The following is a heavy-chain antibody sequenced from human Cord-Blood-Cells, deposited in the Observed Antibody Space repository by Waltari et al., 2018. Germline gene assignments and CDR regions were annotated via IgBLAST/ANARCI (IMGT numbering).Heavy chain of an antibody. V-gene: IGHV3-53*01. CDR1: GFTVRSNY. CDR2: IYSGGST. CDR3: ARSPKGRGGAAAY. J-gene: IGHJ4*02. D-gene: IGHD6-13*01. Sequence: EVQLVESGGGLIQPGGSLRLSCAASGFTVRSNYMIWVRQAPGKGLEWVSVIYSGGSTYYADSVKGRFTISRDNSKNTLYLQMNSLRAEDTAVYYCARSPKGRGGAAAYWGQGTLVTVSS.